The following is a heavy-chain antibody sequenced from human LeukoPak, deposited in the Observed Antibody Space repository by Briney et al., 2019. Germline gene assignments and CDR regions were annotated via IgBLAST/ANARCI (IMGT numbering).Heavy chain of an antibody. CDR1: GGSISSGGYY. CDR2: IYYSGST. J-gene: IGHJ3*02. Sequence: PSETLSLTCTVSGGSISSGGYYWGWIRQHPGKGLEWIGYIYYSGSTYYNPSLKSRVTISVDTSKNQFSLKLSSVTAADTAVYYCARDPILSSSPDPGAFDIWGQGTMVTVSS. D-gene: IGHD6-13*01. CDR3: ARDPILSSSPDPGAFDI. V-gene: IGHV4-31*03.